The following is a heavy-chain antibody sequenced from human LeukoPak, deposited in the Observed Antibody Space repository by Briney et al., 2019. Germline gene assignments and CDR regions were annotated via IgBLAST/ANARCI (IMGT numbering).Heavy chain of an antibody. CDR2: IIPILGIA. Sequence: ASVKVSCKASGGTFSSYAISWVRQAPGQGLEWMGRIIPILGIANYAQKFQGRVTITADKFTSTAYMELSSLRSEDTAVYYCARAGAANYGSGSYRSYGMDVWGQGTTVTVSS. CDR3: ARAGAANYGSGSYRSYGMDV. J-gene: IGHJ6*02. CDR1: GGTFSSYA. D-gene: IGHD3-10*01. V-gene: IGHV1-69*04.